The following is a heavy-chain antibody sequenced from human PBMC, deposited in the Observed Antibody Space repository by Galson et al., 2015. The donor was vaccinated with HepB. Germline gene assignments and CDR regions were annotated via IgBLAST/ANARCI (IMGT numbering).Heavy chain of an antibody. CDR2: IKQHGSEK. V-gene: IGHV3-7*01. Sequence: SLRLSCAASGFTFSGYWMSWVRQAPGKGLEWVANIKQHGSEKYYVDSVEGRFIISRDNTKNSLYLQMNSLRAEDTAVYYCARDRAAAGPTRRRGGMDVWGQGTTVTVSS. D-gene: IGHD6-13*01. CDR3: ARDRAAAGPTRRRGGMDV. J-gene: IGHJ6*02. CDR1: GFTFSGYW.